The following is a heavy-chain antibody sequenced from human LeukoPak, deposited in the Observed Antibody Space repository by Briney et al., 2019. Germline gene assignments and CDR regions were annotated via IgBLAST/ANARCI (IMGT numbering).Heavy chain of an antibody. D-gene: IGHD2-8*02. CDR1: GGSVSSDTYY. J-gene: IGHJ4*02. Sequence: PSETLSLTCTVSGGSVSSDTYYWSWIRQAPGKGLEWIGYIYYSGSTNYNPSLKSRVTISLDTSKSQFSLQLNSVTAADTAVYCCAREVLGDYFDYWGQGTLVTVSS. CDR2: IYYSGST. V-gene: IGHV4-61*01. CDR3: AREVLGDYFDY.